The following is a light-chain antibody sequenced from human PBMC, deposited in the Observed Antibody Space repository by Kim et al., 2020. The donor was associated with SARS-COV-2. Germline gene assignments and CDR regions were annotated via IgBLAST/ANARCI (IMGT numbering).Light chain of an antibody. CDR3: QQCYHTPRT. J-gene: IGKJ2*01. Sequence: SASVGDRVTITCRSSQYIINYLNWYQQTPGKAPKLLIYAASTLKSGVPSRFSGSGSGTDFTLTISSLQPEDFAIYYCQQCYHTPRTFGQGTKLEIK. CDR2: AAS. CDR1: QYIINY. V-gene: IGKV1-39*01.